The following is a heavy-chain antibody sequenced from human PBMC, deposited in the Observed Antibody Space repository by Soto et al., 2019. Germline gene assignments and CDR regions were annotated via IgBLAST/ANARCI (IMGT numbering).Heavy chain of an antibody. CDR2: INHSGST. Sequence: ASETLSLTCAVYGGSFSGYYWSWIRQPPGKGLEWIGEINHSGSTNYNPSLKSRVTISVDTSKNQFSLKLSSVTAADTAVYYCARGLEQQLGPYYYYYGMDVWGQGTTVTVSS. CDR1: GGSFSGYY. V-gene: IGHV4-34*01. D-gene: IGHD6-13*01. J-gene: IGHJ6*02. CDR3: ARGLEQQLGPYYYYYGMDV.